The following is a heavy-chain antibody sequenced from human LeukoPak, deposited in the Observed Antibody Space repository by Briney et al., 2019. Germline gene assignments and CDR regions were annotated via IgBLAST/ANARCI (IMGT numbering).Heavy chain of an antibody. CDR3: ARDACGGDCYWGRRHFDY. CDR2: IYYSGST. D-gene: IGHD2-21*02. V-gene: IGHV4-59*01. J-gene: IGHJ4*02. CDR1: GGSISSYY. Sequence: SETLSLTCTVSGGSISSYYWSWIRQPPGKGLEWIGYIYYSGSTNYNPSLKSRVTISVDTSKNQFSPKLSSVTAADTAVYYCARDACGGDCYWGRRHFDYWGQGTLVTVSS.